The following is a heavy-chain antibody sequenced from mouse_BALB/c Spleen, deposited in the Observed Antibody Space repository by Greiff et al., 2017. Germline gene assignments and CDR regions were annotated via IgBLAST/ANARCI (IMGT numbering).Heavy chain of an antibody. CDR2: IWSGGST. D-gene: IGHD2-3*01. V-gene: IGHV2-2*02. Sequence: VQLVESGPGLVQPSQSLSITCTVSGFSLTNYGVHWVRLSPGKGLEWLGVIWSGGSTDYNATFISRLSISKDNSKSQVFFKMNSLQANDTAIYYCARGWGNYLDYWGQGTTLTVSS. J-gene: IGHJ2*01. CDR1: GFSLTNYG. CDR3: ARGWGNYLDY.